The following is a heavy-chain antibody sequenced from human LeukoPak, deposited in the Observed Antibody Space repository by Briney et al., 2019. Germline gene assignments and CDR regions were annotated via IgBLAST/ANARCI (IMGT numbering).Heavy chain of an antibody. CDR1: GFTFGDYA. CDR2: IRSKAYGGTT. J-gene: IGHJ5*02. CDR3: TRDLSAYCSSTSCYNWFDP. D-gene: IGHD2-2*01. V-gene: IGHV3-49*04. Sequence: PGRSLRLSCTASGFTFGDYAMSWVRQAPGKGLEWVGFIRSKAYGGTTEYAASVKGRFTISRDDSKSIAYLRMNSLKTEDTAVYYCTRDLSAYCSSTSCYNWFDPWGQGTLVTVS.